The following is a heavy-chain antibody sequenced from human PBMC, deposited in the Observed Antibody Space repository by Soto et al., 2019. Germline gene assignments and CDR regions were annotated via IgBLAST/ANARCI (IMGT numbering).Heavy chain of an antibody. Sequence: PSETLSLTCTVSGASINSGDYYWSWIRQPPGKGLEWIGYIYYSGSTYYNPPLRSRLTISIDTSKNHFFLNLTSVTAADTAVYYCARIGLTTALLWGQGTLVTVSS. V-gene: IGHV4-30-4*01. CDR1: GASINSGDYY. CDR2: IYYSGST. D-gene: IGHD4-17*01. CDR3: ARIGLTTALL. J-gene: IGHJ4*02.